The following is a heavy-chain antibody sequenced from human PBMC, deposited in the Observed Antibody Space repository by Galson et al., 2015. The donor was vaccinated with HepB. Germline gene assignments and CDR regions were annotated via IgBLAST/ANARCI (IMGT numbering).Heavy chain of an antibody. CDR3: ARDEGRGNYDF. Sequence: SVKVSCKASGYTFTNYYIHWVRQAPGQGLEWMGIINPSGGSTSYAQKLQGRVTMTRDTSTSTVYMDLSSLRSEDTAVYYYARDEGRGNYDFWGQGTLVTVSS. CDR1: GYTFTNYY. V-gene: IGHV1-46*04. D-gene: IGHD3-16*01. J-gene: IGHJ4*02. CDR2: INPSGGST.